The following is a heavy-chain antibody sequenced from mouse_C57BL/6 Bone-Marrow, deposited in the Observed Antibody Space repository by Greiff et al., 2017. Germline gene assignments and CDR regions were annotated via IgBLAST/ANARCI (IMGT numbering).Heavy chain of an antibody. CDR1: GYSFTGYY. V-gene: IGHV1-42*01. CDR2: INPSTGGT. CDR3: ARENWLRGGAY. Sequence: EVKLVESGPELVKPGASVKISCKASGYSFTGYYMNWVKQSPEKSLEWIGEINPSTGGTTYNQKFKAKATLTADKSSSTAYMQLKSLTSADSAVXYCARENWLRGGAYRGEESLGTVSA. J-gene: IGHJ3*01. D-gene: IGHD2-2*01.